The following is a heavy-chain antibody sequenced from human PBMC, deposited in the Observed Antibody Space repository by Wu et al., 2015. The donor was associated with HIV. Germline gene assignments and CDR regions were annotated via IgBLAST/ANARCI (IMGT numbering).Heavy chain of an antibody. D-gene: IGHD3/OR15-3a*01. CDR2: INPHNGNT. CDR1: GYRFIDND. Sequence: QVQLVQSGAEVKKPGASVKVSCKASGYRFIDNDIHWVRQAPGQGLEWMGLINPHNGNTNYGHKFQDRVTMTTDTSISTSYMELRRLRSDDTAVYFCARELGMPMVDWLFARLLIRWGHGTMVTVSP. CDR3: ARELGMPMVDWLFARLLIR. V-gene: IGHV1-2*02. J-gene: IGHJ3*01.